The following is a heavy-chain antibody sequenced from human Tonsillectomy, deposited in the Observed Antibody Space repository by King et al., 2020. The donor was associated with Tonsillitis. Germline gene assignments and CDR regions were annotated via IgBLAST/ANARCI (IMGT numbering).Heavy chain of an antibody. V-gene: IGHV1-24*01. D-gene: IGHD3-22*01. CDR3: GVWNTLGYYFNY. Sequence: QLVQSGAEVKKPGASVTVSCKVSGYTLTEFSIHWVRQAPGKGLEWMGGFDPEDGETIYVQKFQGRVTMTEDTSTDTAYMELSSLRFEDTAVYYCGVWNTLGYYFNYWGQGTLVTVSS. CDR1: GYTLTEFS. J-gene: IGHJ4*02. CDR2: FDPEDGET.